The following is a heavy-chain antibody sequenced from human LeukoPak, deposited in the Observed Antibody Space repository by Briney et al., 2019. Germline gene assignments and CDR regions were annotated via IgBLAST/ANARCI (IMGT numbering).Heavy chain of an antibody. CDR1: GFTFSSYG. CDR3: ARDGETTGSISSWFDY. Sequence: PGGSLRLSCAASGFTFSSYGMHWVRQAPGKGLEWVAVIWYDGSNKYYADSVKGRFTISRDNSENTLYLLMNSLRAEDTALYYCARDGETTGSISSWFDYWGQGTLVTVSS. CDR2: IWYDGSNK. V-gene: IGHV3-33*01. J-gene: IGHJ4*02. D-gene: IGHD6-13*01.